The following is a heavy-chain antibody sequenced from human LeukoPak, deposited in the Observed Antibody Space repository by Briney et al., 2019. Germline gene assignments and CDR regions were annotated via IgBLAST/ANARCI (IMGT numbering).Heavy chain of an antibody. CDR1: EFTLGTYD. Sequence: GGSLRLSCAASEFTLGTYDIHWVRQAPGRGLEWVSTISGSGGATYYADSVKGRFTISSDNSKNTLYLQMNSLRAEDTAVYYCAKDRPIFKDWGQGTQVTVSS. CDR3: AKDRPIFKD. V-gene: IGHV3-23*01. CDR2: ISGSGGAT. J-gene: IGHJ4*02.